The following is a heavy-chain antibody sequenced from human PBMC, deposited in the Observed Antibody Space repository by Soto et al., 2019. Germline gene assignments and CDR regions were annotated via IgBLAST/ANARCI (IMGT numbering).Heavy chain of an antibody. Sequence: ASVKVSCKASGGTFSSYAISWVRQAPGQGLEWMGGIIPIFGTANYAQKFQGRVTITADESTSTAYMELSSLRSEDTAVYYCARDSGEQQLVENWGQGTLVTVSS. D-gene: IGHD6-13*01. J-gene: IGHJ4*02. CDR3: ARDSGEQQLVEN. CDR1: GGTFSSYA. V-gene: IGHV1-69*13. CDR2: IIPIFGTA.